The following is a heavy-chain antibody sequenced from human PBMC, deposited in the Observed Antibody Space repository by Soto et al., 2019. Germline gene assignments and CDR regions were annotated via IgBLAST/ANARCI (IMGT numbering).Heavy chain of an antibody. CDR2: SSRSSTYI. V-gene: IGHV3-21*01. D-gene: IGHD3-16*01. Sequence: EVQLVESGGGLVNPGGSLRLSCVVSGFPFSTSNMNWVRQAPGKGLEWVSFSSRSSTYIYYAVLVKGRFTISRDDAENSLFLQMNSLRAEDTAVYYCARGVLPISSTSWFDPWGQGTLVTVSS. CDR3: ARGVLPISSTSWFDP. J-gene: IGHJ5*02. CDR1: GFPFSTSN.